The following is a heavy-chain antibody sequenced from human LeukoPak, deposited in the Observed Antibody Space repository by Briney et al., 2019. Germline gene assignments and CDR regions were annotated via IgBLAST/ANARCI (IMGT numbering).Heavy chain of an antibody. CDR1: GDSMSDYY. Sequence: PSETLSLTCTVSGDSMSDYYWSWIRQPAGKGLEWIGRVYTSGSVSDISSLRGTSINIPSLRGRVTVSADTSKNQFSLELISVTVADTAVYYCARGGHYDPPHNHYFQYMDVWGRGTTVTVSS. CDR2: VYTSGSVSDISSLRGTS. D-gene: IGHD1-14*01. CDR3: ARGGHYDPPHNHYFQYMDV. J-gene: IGHJ6*03. V-gene: IGHV4-4*07.